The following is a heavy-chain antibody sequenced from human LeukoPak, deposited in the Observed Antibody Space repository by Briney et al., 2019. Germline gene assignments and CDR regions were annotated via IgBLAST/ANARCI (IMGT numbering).Heavy chain of an antibody. CDR1: GFTFDDYG. Sequence: GGSLRLSCAASGFTFDDYGMSWVCQAPGKGLEWVSGINWNGGSTGYADSVKGRFTISRDNAKNSLYLQMNSLRAEDTALYYCARGQNYYDSSGYYFPGDLWGRGTLVTVSS. J-gene: IGHJ2*01. V-gene: IGHV3-20*04. D-gene: IGHD3-22*01. CDR3: ARGQNYYDSSGYYFPGDL. CDR2: INWNGGST.